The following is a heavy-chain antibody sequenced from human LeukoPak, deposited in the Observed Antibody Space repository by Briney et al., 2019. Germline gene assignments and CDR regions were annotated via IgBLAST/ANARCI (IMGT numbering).Heavy chain of an antibody. V-gene: IGHV4-4*07. CDR1: GGSISSYY. Sequence: NSSETLSLTCTVSGGSISSYYWSWTRQPAGKGLEWIGRIYTSGSTNYNPSLKSRVTMSVDTSKNQFSLKLSSVTAADTAVYYCARDLTPESYGDLAYWGQGTLVTVSS. J-gene: IGHJ4*02. CDR2: IYTSGST. CDR3: ARDLTPESYGDLAY. D-gene: IGHD4-17*01.